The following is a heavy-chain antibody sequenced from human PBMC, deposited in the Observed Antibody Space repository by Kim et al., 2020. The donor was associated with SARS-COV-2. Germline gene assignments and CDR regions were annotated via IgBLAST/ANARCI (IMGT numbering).Heavy chain of an antibody. V-gene: IGHV3-21*01. Sequence: GGSLRLSCAASGFTFSSYNMNWVRQAPGKGLEWVSSISSSSSYIYYADSVKGRFTVSRDNAKNSLYLQMNSLRAEDTAVYYCARHLSSSLLKFDYWGQGTLVTVSS. CDR1: GFTFSSYN. CDR2: ISSSSSYI. J-gene: IGHJ4*02. CDR3: ARHLSSSLLKFDY. D-gene: IGHD6-13*01.